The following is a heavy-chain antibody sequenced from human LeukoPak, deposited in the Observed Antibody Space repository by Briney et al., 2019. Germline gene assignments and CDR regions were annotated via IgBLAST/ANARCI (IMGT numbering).Heavy chain of an antibody. J-gene: IGHJ5*01. CDR1: GASVSTYF. CDR3: AKTHCGGGSWDKFDS. V-gene: IGHV4-4*07. D-gene: IGHD2-21*01. CDR2: VYASGTT. Sequence: SATLSLTCTVSGASVSTYFWSWIRQPAGKTMEWIGRVYASGTTYYNPSLRSRVTLSIDTSKNQFSLSLNSVTAADTAVYYCAKTHCGGGSWDKFDSWGQGILVTVPS.